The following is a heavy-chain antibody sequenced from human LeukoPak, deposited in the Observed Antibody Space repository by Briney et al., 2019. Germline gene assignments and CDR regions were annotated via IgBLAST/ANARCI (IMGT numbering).Heavy chain of an antibody. Sequence: GGPLRLSCAASGFTFRSYAMHWVRKAPGKGLEWGAVISYDGSNKYYADSVKGRFTISRDNSKNTLYLQMNSLRAEDTAVYYCARTYSSGWYSDYGMDVWGKGTTVTVSS. CDR3: ARTYSSGWYSDYGMDV. V-gene: IGHV3-30*04. CDR1: GFTFRSYA. CDR2: ISYDGSNK. D-gene: IGHD6-19*01. J-gene: IGHJ6*04.